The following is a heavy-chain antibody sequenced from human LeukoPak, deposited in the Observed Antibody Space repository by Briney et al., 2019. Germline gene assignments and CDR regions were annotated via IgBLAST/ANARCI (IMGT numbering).Heavy chain of an antibody. CDR2: VHPNGGNA. Sequence: GASVKVSCKTSGYPFTTWEINWVRQAAGQGLEWMGWVHPNGGNAAYAQKFQGRVTMTRDTSISTAYMELSGLTSDDTAVYYCARGGWVLPFDYWGQGTLVTVSS. D-gene: IGHD6-19*01. V-gene: IGHV1-8*01. CDR1: GYPFTTWE. CDR3: ARGGWVLPFDY. J-gene: IGHJ4*02.